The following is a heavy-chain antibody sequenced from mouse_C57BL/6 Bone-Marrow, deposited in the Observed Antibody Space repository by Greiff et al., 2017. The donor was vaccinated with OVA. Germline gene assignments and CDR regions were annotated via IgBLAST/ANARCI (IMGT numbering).Heavy chain of an antibody. CDR2: ISYDGSN. Sequence: EVKLLESGPGLVKPSQSLSLTCSVTGYSITSGYYWNWIRQFPGNKLEWMGYISYDGSNNYNPSLKNRISITRDTSKNQFFLKLNSVTTEDTATYYCARVWLRRFDYWGQGTTRTVSS. V-gene: IGHV3-6*01. J-gene: IGHJ2*01. CDR3: ARVWLRRFDY. CDR1: GYSITSGYY. D-gene: IGHD2-2*01.